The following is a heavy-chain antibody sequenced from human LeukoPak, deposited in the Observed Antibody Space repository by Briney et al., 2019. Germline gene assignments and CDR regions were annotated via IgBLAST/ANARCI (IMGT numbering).Heavy chain of an antibody. CDR3: ATRIPFDY. CDR2: IRYDGSNK. J-gene: IGHJ4*02. Sequence: GVSLRLSCAASGFTFSSHGMHWVRQAPGKGLEWVAFIRYDGSNKYYADSVKGRFTISRDNSKNTLYLQMNSLRAEDTAVYYCATRIPFDYWGQGTLVTVSS. D-gene: IGHD2-21*01. V-gene: IGHV3-30*02. CDR1: GFTFSSHG.